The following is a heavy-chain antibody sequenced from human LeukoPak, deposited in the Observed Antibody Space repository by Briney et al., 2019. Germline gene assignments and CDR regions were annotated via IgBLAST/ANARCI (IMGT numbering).Heavy chain of an antibody. J-gene: IGHJ6*02. D-gene: IGHD3-10*01. Sequence: PSETLSLTCTVSGGSINSYYWTWLRQPPGKGLEWLGYIYYSWSTHYNPSLNSRVTISMDTSKNHFSLKLSPVTAADTAIYYCARTSRHFYGSGSNLTPWPADMDVWGQGTKVTVSS. CDR3: ARTSRHFYGSGSNLTPWPADMDV. V-gene: IGHV4-59*01. CDR2: IYYSWST. CDR1: GGSINSYY.